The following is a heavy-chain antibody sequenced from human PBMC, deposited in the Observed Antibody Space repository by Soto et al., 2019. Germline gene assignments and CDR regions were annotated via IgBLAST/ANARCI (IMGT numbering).Heavy chain of an antibody. CDR1: GGSISSYY. CDR2: IYYSGST. V-gene: IGHV4-59*01. Sequence: SETLSLTCTVSGGSISSYYWSWIRQPPGKGLEWIGYIYYSGSTNYNPSLKSRVTISVDTSKNQFSLKLSSVTAADTAVYYCARDDVVVVAATPPNYYYGMDVWGQGTTVTVSS. J-gene: IGHJ6*02. CDR3: ARDDVVVVAATPPNYYYGMDV. D-gene: IGHD2-15*01.